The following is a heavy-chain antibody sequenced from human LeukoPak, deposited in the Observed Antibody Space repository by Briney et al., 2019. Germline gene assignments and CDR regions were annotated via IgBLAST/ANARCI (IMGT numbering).Heavy chain of an antibody. CDR1: GGSFSGYY. V-gene: IGHV4-34*01. CDR3: ARRGYSSSWRAFDI. CDR2: INHSGST. D-gene: IGHD6-13*01. Sequence: SETLSLTCAVSGGSFSGYYWSWIRQPPGKGLEWIGEINHSGSTNYNPSLKSRVTISVDTSKNQFSLKLSSVTAADTAVYYCARRGYSSSWRAFDIWGQGTMVTVSS. J-gene: IGHJ3*02.